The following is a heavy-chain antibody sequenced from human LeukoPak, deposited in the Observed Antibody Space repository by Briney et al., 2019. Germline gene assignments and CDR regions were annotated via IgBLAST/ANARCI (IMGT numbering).Heavy chain of an antibody. CDR3: AKGYYYDSSCSGLRFPFDY. CDR1: EFTFSTYA. CDR2: ISGSGGST. D-gene: IGHD3-22*01. Sequence: GGSLRLSCAASEFTFSTYAMSWVRQAPGKGLEWVSTISGSGGSTYYADSVKGRFTISRDNSKNTLYLQMNSLRAEDTAVYYCAKGYYYDSSCSGLRFPFDYWGQGTLVTVSS. V-gene: IGHV3-23*01. J-gene: IGHJ4*02.